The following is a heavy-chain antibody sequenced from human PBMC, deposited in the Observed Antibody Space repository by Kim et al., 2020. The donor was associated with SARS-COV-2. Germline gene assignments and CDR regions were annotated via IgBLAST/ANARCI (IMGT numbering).Heavy chain of an antibody. Sequence: NYAQKVQGRATMTPDTSTRTAYMERRTLRSDDTAVYYCARDLFSRTSWFDPWGQGTLVTVSS. CDR3: ARDLFSRTSWFDP. J-gene: IGHJ5*02. V-gene: IGHV1-18*01. D-gene: IGHD3-3*02.